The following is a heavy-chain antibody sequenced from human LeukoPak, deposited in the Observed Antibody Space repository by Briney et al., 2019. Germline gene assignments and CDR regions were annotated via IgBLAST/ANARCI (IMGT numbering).Heavy chain of an antibody. CDR2: IDSAGST. CDR1: GLTVSSNY. Sequence: GGSLRLSCAASGLTVSSNYMSWVRQAPRKGLNWVAVIDSAGSTYYADSVKGRFTIYRDNSKNTLYLQMNSLRAEDTAAYYCAREVYDSSGYSDYWGQGTLVTVSS. V-gene: IGHV3-53*01. D-gene: IGHD3-22*01. CDR3: AREVYDSSGYSDY. J-gene: IGHJ4*02.